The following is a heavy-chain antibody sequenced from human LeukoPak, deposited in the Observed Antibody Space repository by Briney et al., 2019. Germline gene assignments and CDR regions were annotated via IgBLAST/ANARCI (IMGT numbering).Heavy chain of an antibody. V-gene: IGHV3-53*01. CDR1: GFTFSSNY. J-gene: IGHJ3*02. CDR2: IYSGGST. Sequence: PGGSLRLSCAASGFTFSSNYMSWVRQAPGQGLEWVSVIYSGGSTYYADSVKGRFTISRDNSKNTLYLQMNSLRAEDTAVYYCARDEGGSYADAFDIWGQGTMVTVSS. D-gene: IGHD1-26*01. CDR3: ARDEGGSYADAFDI.